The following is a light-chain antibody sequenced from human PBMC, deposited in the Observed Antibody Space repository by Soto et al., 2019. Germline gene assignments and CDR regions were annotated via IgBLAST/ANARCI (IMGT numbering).Light chain of an antibody. CDR2: EDH. CDR3: QSYTNNNQV. J-gene: IGLJ3*02. V-gene: IGLV6-57*02. Sequence: NCMLTQPHSVWESPGKTVIISCTGSSGSIVSSYVQWYQQRPGSAPTNVIYEDHKRPSGVPDRFSGSIDSSSNSASLTISELKTEDEADYYCQSYTNNNQVFGGGTKLTVV. CDR1: SGSIVSSY.